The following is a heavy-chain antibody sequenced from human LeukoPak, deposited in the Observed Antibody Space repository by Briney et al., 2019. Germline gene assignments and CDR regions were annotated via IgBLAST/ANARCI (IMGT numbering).Heavy chain of an antibody. V-gene: IGHV1-69*05. Sequence: ASVKVSCKASGGTFSSYAISWVRQAPGQGLEWMGGIIPIFGTANYAQKFQGRVTITTDESTSTAYMELSSLRSEDTAVYYCARGGVTTTNRFDPWGQGSLVTVCS. D-gene: IGHD4-17*01. J-gene: IGHJ5*02. CDR2: IIPIFGTA. CDR1: GGTFSSYA. CDR3: ARGGVTTTNRFDP.